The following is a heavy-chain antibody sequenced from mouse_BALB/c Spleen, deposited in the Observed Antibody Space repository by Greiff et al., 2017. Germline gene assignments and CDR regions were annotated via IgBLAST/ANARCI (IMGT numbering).Heavy chain of an antibody. Sequence: QVQLKESGAELMKPGASVKISCKATGYTFSSYWIEWVKQRPGHGLEWIGEILPGSGSTNYNEKFKGKATFTADTSSNTAYMQLSSLTSEDSAVYYCARRGYYYGSSFWFAYWGQGTLVTVSA. J-gene: IGHJ3*01. D-gene: IGHD1-1*01. CDR2: ILPGSGST. CDR3: ARRGYYYGSSFWFAY. CDR1: GYTFSSYW. V-gene: IGHV1-9*01.